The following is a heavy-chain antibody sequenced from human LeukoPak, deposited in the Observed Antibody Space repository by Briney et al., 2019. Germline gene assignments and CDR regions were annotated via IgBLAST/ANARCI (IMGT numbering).Heavy chain of an antibody. Sequence: GWCLRLSCAASGFTVSSNYMNWVRQAPGKGREWVSIIYSGGSTYYADSVKGRFTISRDNSKNTLYLQMNSLRAEDTAVYYCARQEVVEDTFDIWGQGTMVTVSS. CDR1: GFTVSSNY. J-gene: IGHJ3*02. CDR3: ARQEVVEDTFDI. V-gene: IGHV3-53*01. CDR2: IYSGGST. D-gene: IGHD2-15*01.